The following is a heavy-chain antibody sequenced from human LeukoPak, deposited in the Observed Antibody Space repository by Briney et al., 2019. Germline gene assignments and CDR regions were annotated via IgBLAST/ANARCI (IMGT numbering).Heavy chain of an antibody. Sequence: SQTLSLTCAVYGGSFSGYYWSWIRQPPGKGLEWIGEINHSGSTNYNPSLKSRVTTSVDTSKNQFSLKLSSVTAADSAVYYCARGLDCLRYFGPKVAFDIWGQGTMVTVSS. V-gene: IGHV4-34*01. CDR2: INHSGST. CDR3: ARGLDCLRYFGPKVAFDI. CDR1: GGSFSGYY. J-gene: IGHJ3*02. D-gene: IGHD3-9*01.